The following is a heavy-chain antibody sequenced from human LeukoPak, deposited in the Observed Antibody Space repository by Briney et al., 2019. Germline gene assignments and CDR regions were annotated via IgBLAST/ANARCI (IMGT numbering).Heavy chain of an antibody. J-gene: IGHJ4*02. D-gene: IGHD5-18*01. CDR2: IIPIFGAG. V-gene: IGHV1-69*05. CDR1: GGTVRSYA. CDR3: ARGLVGYSYGYYDY. Sequence: SVKVSCKASGGTVRSYAISWVRQAPGQGLEWMGRIIPIFGAGNYAQKCQGRVTITTDESTSTAYMELSSLRSEDTAVYYCARGLVGYSYGYYDYWGQGTLVTVSS.